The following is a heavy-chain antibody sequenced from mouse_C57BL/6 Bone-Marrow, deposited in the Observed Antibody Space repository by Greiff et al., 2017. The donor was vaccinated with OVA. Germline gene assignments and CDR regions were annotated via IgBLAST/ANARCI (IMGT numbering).Heavy chain of an antibody. CDR1: GYTFTSYG. D-gene: IGHD1-1*01. CDR3: ARFGIYYGSSFHWYFDV. J-gene: IGHJ1*03. Sequence: VQLQQSGAELARPGASVKLSCKASGYTFTSYGISWVKQRPGQGLEWIGEIYPRSGNTYYNEKFKGKATLTADKSSSTAYMELRSLTSKDSAVYFCARFGIYYGSSFHWYFDVWGTGTTVTVSS. CDR2: IYPRSGNT. V-gene: IGHV1-81*01.